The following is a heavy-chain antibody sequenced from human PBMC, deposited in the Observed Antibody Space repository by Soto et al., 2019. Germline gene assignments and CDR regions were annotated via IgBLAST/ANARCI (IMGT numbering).Heavy chain of an antibody. CDR1: GYSFTSYW. CDR3: ARPPAYSSSWYDGMDV. D-gene: IGHD6-13*01. Sequence: PGESLKISCKGSGYSFTSYWISWVRQMPGKGLEWMGRIDPSDSYTNYSPSFQGHVTISADKSISTAYLQWSSLKASDTAMYYCARPPAYSSSWYDGMDVWDQGTTVTVSS. V-gene: IGHV5-10-1*01. J-gene: IGHJ6*02. CDR2: IDPSDSYT.